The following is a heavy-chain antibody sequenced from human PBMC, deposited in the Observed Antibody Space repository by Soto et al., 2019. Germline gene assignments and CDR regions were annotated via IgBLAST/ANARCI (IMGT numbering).Heavy chain of an antibody. CDR2: IWYDGTRK. D-gene: IGHD4-17*01. V-gene: IGHV3-33*01. CDR3: ARAGGTTVTGLWHFDS. J-gene: IGHJ4*02. Sequence: GGSLRLSCEASGFTFNTYSMHWVRQPPGKGLEWLAAIWYDGTRKYYADSVKGRFIISRDNSKKTLYLEMNSLRAEDTAVYYCARAGGTTVTGLWHFDSWGQGTLVTVSS. CDR1: GFTFNTYS.